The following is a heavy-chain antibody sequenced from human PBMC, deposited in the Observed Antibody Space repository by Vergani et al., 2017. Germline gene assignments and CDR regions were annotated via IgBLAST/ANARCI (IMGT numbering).Heavy chain of an antibody. CDR1: GYTFTSYG. J-gene: IGHJ4*02. D-gene: IGHD3-9*01. V-gene: IGHV1-18*01. CDR3: AXGYYDILTGYYPFDY. CDR2: ISAYNGNT. Sequence: QVQLVQSGAEVKKPGASLKVSCKASGYTFTSYGISWVRQAPGQGLEWMGWISAYNGNTNYAQKLQGRVTMTTDTSTSTAYMELRSLRSDDTAVYYCAXGYYDILTGYYPFDYWGQGTLVTVSS.